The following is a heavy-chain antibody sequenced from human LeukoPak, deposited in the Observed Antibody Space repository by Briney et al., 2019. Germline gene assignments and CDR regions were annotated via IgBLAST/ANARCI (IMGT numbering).Heavy chain of an antibody. J-gene: IGHJ4*02. CDR1: GGSISIFY. Sequence: SETLSLTCTVSGGSISIFYWSWIRQPPGKGLEWIGDIYYSGTTNYDPSLKSRVTISLDTSKNQFSLRLSSVTAADTAVYYCARIDAVAATPTSFDYWGQGTLVTVSS. CDR2: IYYSGTT. V-gene: IGHV4-59*01. D-gene: IGHD6-19*01. CDR3: ARIDAVAATPTSFDY.